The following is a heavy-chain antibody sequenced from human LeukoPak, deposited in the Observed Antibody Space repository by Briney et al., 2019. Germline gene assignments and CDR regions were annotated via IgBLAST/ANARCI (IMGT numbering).Heavy chain of an antibody. V-gene: IGHV4-38-2*01. CDR2: IYHSGST. J-gene: IGHJ3*02. CDR1: GDSISSGCY. D-gene: IGHD6-6*01. CDR3: ARPVRPYSSSNAFDI. Sequence: SETLSLTCAFSGDSISSGCYWGWIRQPPGKWLEWIGSIYHSGSTYYSPSHKSRVTISVDTSKNQFSLMLSSVTAADTAVYYCARPVRPYSSSNAFDIWGQGTMVTVSS.